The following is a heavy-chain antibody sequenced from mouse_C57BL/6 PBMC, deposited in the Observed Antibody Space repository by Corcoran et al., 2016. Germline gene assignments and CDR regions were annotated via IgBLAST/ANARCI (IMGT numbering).Heavy chain of an antibody. Sequence: EVQLQQSGPELVKPGDSVKIPCKASGYTFTDYNMDWVKQSHGKSLAWIGDINPNNGGTIYNKKFKGKATLTVDKSSSTAYMEIRSLPSEDTAVYYCARGDGPYGNYRYFVVWGTGTTVTVSS. D-gene: IGHD1-1*02. CDR3: ARGDGPYGNYRYFVV. CDR1: GYTFTDYN. V-gene: IGHV1-18*01. J-gene: IGHJ1*03. CDR2: INPNNGGT.